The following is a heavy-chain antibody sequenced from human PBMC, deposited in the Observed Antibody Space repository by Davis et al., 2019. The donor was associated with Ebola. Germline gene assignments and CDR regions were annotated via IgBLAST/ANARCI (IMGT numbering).Heavy chain of an antibody. D-gene: IGHD1-26*01. CDR1: GFTFSSYA. Sequence: GESLKISCAASGFTFSSYAMSWVRQAPGKGLEWVSAISGSGGSTYYADSVKGRFTISRDNSKNTLYLQMNSLRAEDTAVYYCAKDRPRSWEHHYWGQGTLVTVSS. CDR2: ISGSGGST. J-gene: IGHJ4*02. V-gene: IGHV3-23*01. CDR3: AKDRPRSWEHHY.